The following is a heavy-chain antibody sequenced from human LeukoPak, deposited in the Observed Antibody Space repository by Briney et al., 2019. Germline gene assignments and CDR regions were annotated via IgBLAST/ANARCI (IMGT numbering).Heavy chain of an antibody. CDR1: GYRFTSKW. Sequence: GESLKISCKASGYRFTSKWIAWVRQVPGKGLEWMGIIHPGDSDIRYSPSLQGQVTISVDKSISSASLQWSSLKASDTATYYCARRSEGMATSAFDYWGQGTVVTVST. J-gene: IGHJ4*02. CDR3: ARRSEGMATSAFDY. V-gene: IGHV5-51*01. D-gene: IGHD5-24*01. CDR2: IHPGDSDI.